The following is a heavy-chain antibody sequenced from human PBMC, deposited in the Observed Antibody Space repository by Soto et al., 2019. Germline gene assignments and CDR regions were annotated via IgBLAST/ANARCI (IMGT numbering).Heavy chain of an antibody. Sequence: QVQLVQSGAEVKKPGSSVNVSCKASGGTFSSYAISWVRQAPGQGLEWMGGIIPIFGTANYEQKLQGRVTITADKSTSTAYMDLSTLRSEDTAVYYCARRWYYDILTGINYYYGMDVWGQGTTVTVSS. CDR3: ARRWYYDILTGINYYYGMDV. V-gene: IGHV1-69*06. D-gene: IGHD3-9*01. CDR2: IIPIFGTA. CDR1: GGTFSSYA. J-gene: IGHJ6*02.